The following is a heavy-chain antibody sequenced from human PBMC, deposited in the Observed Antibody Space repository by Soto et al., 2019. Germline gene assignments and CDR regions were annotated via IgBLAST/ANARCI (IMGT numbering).Heavy chain of an antibody. D-gene: IGHD6-13*01. CDR3: ARCSSWSNWFDP. V-gene: IGHV1-3*01. CDR2: INAGNGNT. J-gene: IGHJ5*02. CDR1: GGTFSSYT. Sequence: SVNVACNASGGTFSSYTITSVRQAPGQGLEWMGGINAGNGNTKYSQKFQGRVTITRDTSASTAYMELSSLRSEDTAVYYCARCSSWSNWFDPWGQGILVTVTS.